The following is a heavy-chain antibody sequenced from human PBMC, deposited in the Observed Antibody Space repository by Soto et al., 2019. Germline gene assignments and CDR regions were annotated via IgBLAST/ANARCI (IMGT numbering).Heavy chain of an antibody. CDR3: ARRGQQLDGAFDI. CDR2: MNPSSGNT. D-gene: IGHD6-13*01. J-gene: IGHJ3*02. Sequence: ASVKVSCKASGYTLTNYDINWVRQATGQGLEWMGWMNPSSGNTGYAQKFQGRVTMTRNTSISTVYMELSSLRSEDTAVYYCARRGQQLDGAFDIWGQGTMVTVSS. V-gene: IGHV1-8*01. CDR1: GYTLTNYD.